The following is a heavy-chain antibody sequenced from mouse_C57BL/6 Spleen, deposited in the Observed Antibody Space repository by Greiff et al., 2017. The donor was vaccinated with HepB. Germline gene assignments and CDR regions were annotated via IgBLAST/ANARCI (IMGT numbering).Heavy chain of an antibody. CDR2: ISNGGGST. CDR3: ARRTAQAGYFDY. D-gene: IGHD3-2*02. V-gene: IGHV5-12*01. Sequence: EVQGVESGGGLVQPGGSLKLSCAASGFTFSDYYMYWVRQTPEKRLEWVAYISNGGGSTYYPDTVKGRFTISRDNAKNTLYLQMSRLKSEDTAMYYCARRTAQAGYFDYWGQGTTLTVSS. CDR1: GFTFSDYY. J-gene: IGHJ2*01.